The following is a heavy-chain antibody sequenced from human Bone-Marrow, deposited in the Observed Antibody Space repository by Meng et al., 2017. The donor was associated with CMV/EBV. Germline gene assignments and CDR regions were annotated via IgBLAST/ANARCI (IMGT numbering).Heavy chain of an antibody. J-gene: IGHJ3*02. V-gene: IGHV3-73*01. D-gene: IGHD3-3*01. CDR1: GFTFSGSA. CDR3: TRGEFWSGYYVGDDDAFDI. CDR2: IRGKANSYAT. Sequence: GESLKISCAASGFTFSGSAMHWVRQASGKGLEWVGRIRGKANSYATAYAASVKGRFTISRDDSKNTAYLQMNSLKTEDTAVYYCTRGEFWSGYYVGDDDAFDIWGQGTMVTVSS.